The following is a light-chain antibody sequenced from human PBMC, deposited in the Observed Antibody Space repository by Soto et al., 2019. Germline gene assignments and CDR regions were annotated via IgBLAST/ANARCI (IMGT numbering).Light chain of an antibody. J-gene: IGKJ2*01. V-gene: IGKV1-17*01. CDR3: LQHNGFPYT. Sequence: DIPVTQSPSSLSASVGDRVTITCRASQGVRSALDWYQQKPGKPPKRLICAASNLQSGVPSRFSLSGSETEFTLTISGLQPEDFATYYCLQHNGFPYTFGQGTTLDIK. CDR2: AAS. CDR1: QGVRSA.